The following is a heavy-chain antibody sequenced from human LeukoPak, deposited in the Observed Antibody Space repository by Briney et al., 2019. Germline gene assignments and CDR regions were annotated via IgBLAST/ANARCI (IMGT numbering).Heavy chain of an antibody. CDR1: GFIFSDYW. CDR2: MKLDGSEE. V-gene: IGHV3-7*03. Sequence: GGSLRLSCAASGFIFSDYWMGWVRQAPGKGLKWVANMKLDGSEEYYLDSVKGRFIISRDNANNSLSLQMNSLRTEDTAVYYCARDYCSGESCYDHWGQGTLVTVSS. CDR3: ARDYCSGESCYDH. D-gene: IGHD2-15*01. J-gene: IGHJ4*02.